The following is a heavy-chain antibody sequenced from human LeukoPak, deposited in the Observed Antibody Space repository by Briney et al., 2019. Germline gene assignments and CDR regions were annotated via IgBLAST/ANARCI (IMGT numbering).Heavy chain of an antibody. D-gene: IGHD2-21*01. J-gene: IGHJ5*02. CDR1: GYSFTDYY. CDR3: ARADRLDGGPYLIGP. Sequence: ASVKVSCKTSGYSFTDYYMHWVRQAPGQGLEWMGWINPNSGGTSSAQKFQGRVSMTRDTSITTVYMEVSWLTSDDTAIYYCARADRLDGGPYLIGPWGQGTLVTVSS. V-gene: IGHV1-2*02. CDR2: INPNSGGT.